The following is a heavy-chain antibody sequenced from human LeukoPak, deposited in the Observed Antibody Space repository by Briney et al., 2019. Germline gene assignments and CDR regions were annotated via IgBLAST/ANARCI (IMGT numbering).Heavy chain of an antibody. D-gene: IGHD2-2*02. V-gene: IGHV3-30*02. J-gene: IGHJ4*02. Sequence: GGSLRLSCAASGFTFSSYGMHWVRQAPAKGLEWVAFIRYDGSNKYYADSVKGRFTISRDNSKNTLYLQMNSLRAEDTAVYYCAKWPYCSSTSCYTRQPDYWGQGTLVTVSS. CDR3: AKWPYCSSTSCYTRQPDY. CDR2: IRYDGSNK. CDR1: GFTFSSYG.